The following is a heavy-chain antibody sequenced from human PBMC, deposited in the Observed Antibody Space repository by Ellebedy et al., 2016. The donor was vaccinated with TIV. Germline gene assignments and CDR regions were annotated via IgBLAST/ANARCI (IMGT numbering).Heavy chain of an antibody. CDR2: INSDGRST. V-gene: IGHV3-74*03. CDR3: GREGYWTVTS. J-gene: IGHJ5*02. Sequence: GESLKISCVASGFTFSSNWMHWVRQAPGRGLVWVSRINSDGRSTTYADSVKGRFTISRDNAKNTLYLQMNSLKTEDTAVYYCGREGYWTVTSWGQGTLVTVSS. D-gene: IGHD2-8*02. CDR1: GFTFSSNW.